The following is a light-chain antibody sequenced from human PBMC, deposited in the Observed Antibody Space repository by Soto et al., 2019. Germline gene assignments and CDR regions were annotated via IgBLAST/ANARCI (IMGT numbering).Light chain of an antibody. J-gene: IGKJ1*01. CDR1: QDISNY. V-gene: IGKV1-33*01. Sequence: DIQMTQSPSSLSASVGDRVTITCQASQDISNYLNWYQQKPGKAPKLLIYDASNLETGVPSRFSGSGSGTDFTFTISRLQPEDIATYYCQQYDNLPWTFGQGTKV. CDR2: DAS. CDR3: QQYDNLPWT.